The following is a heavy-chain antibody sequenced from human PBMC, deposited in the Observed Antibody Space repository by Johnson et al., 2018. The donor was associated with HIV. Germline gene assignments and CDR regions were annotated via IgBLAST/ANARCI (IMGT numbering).Heavy chain of an antibody. CDR1: GSSVTGYN. J-gene: IGHJ3*01. CDR3: ARGSSGSFDL. V-gene: IGHV3-66*01. CDR2: IYTGSDST. Sequence: VQLVASGGGLVQPGGSLRLSCAVSGSSVTGYNMNWVRQAPVQGLEWVSVIYTGSDSTSYTDSLKDRFTNSRDSSKNAVYLQMSNLRAEYPALYFCARGSSGSFDLWGRGTMVTVSS. D-gene: IGHD6-6*01.